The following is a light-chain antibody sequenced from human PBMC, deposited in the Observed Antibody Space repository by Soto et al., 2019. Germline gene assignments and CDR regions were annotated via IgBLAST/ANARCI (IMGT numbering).Light chain of an antibody. CDR1: QIINTW. CDR2: RAS. CDR3: QQYETYSGT. Sequence: DIQMTQAPSSLSASVGDRVTITCRASQIINTWLAWDQQKPGKAPKLLIYRASNLVNGVPSRFSGSGSGTEFTLTISSLQPDDFSIYYCQQYETYSGTFGPGTKVDI. V-gene: IGKV1-5*03. J-gene: IGKJ3*01.